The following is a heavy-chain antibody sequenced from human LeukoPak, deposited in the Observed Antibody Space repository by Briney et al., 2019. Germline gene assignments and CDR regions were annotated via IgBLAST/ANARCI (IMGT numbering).Heavy chain of an antibody. Sequence: GASVKVSCKASGYTFTSYGISWVRQAPGQGLEWMGWISAYNGNTNYAQKLQGRVTMTTDTSTSTAYMELRSLRSDDTAAYYCAREWAPGRSFWSGSHYYYYGMDVWGQGTTVTVSS. CDR2: ISAYNGNT. J-gene: IGHJ6*02. CDR3: AREWAPGRSFWSGSHYYYYGMDV. D-gene: IGHD3-3*01. CDR1: GYTFTSYG. V-gene: IGHV1-18*01.